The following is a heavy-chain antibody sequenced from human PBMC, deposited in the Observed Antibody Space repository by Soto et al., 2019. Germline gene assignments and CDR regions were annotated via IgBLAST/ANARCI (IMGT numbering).Heavy chain of an antibody. CDR1: GGTFSSYA. CDR3: AREGPAPYYYYGMDV. CDR2: IIPIFGTA. V-gene: IGHV1-69*05. J-gene: IGHJ6*02. Sequence: SVKVSCKASGGTFSSYAISWVRQAPGQGLEWMGGIIPIFGTANYAQKFQGRVTITRDTSASTAYMELSSLRSEDTAVYYCAREGPAPYYYYGMDVWGQGTTVNVSS.